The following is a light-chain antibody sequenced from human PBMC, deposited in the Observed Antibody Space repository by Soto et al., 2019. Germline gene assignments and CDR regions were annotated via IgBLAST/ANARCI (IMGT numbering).Light chain of an antibody. CDR1: QSVSRR. J-gene: IGKJ5*01. CDR2: GAS. V-gene: IGKV3-20*01. Sequence: EIVFTPFPGTLSLSAWRRATLSFRASQSVSRRLAWYQHRPGQSPRLLISGASMRASGVPVRFSGSGSGTDFTLTISRLEPEDFAVYYCQQYGGSPITFGLGTRLEIK. CDR3: QQYGGSPIT.